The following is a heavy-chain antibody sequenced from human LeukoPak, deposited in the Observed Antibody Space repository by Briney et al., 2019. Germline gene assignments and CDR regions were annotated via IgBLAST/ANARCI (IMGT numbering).Heavy chain of an antibody. CDR2: IYTSGST. J-gene: IGHJ4*02. Sequence: SETLSLTCTVSGGSISSYYWSWIRQPAGKGLEWIGRIYTSGSTNYNPSLKSRVTISIDTSKNQFSLKLSSVTAADTAVYYCARVTSEAAAGTFDYWGQGTLVTVSS. CDR1: GGSISSYY. V-gene: IGHV4-4*07. D-gene: IGHD6-13*01. CDR3: ARVTSEAAAGTFDY.